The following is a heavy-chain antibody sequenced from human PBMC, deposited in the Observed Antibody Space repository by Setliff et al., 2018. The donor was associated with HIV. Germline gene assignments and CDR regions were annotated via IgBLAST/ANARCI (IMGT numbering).Heavy chain of an antibody. V-gene: IGHV4-39*01. CDR3: ARHLAEADRSRFSRVHGALKY. Sequence: SETLSLTCTVSGGSMSGSSYYWGWIRQPPGKGLEWIGSLDYSGTTYYNPYLKSRVTISVDTSKNQFSLRLNSVTAADTAVYYCARHLAEADRSRFSRVHGALKYWGQGALVTVSS. D-gene: IGHD3-10*01. CDR1: GGSMSGSSYY. CDR2: LDYSGTT. J-gene: IGHJ4*02.